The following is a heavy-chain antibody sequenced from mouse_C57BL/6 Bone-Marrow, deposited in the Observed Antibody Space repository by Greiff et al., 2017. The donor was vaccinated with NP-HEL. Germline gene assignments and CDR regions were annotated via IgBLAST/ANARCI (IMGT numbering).Heavy chain of an antibody. J-gene: IGHJ2*01. Sequence: QVQLQQSGPELVKPGASVKISCKASGYAFSSSWMNWVKQRPGKGLEWIGRIYPGDGDTNYNGKFKGKATLTADKSSSTAYMQLSSLTSEDSAVYFCAREDGSSYGYWGQGTTLTVSS. CDR3: AREDGSSYGY. V-gene: IGHV1-82*01. CDR1: GYAFSSSW. CDR2: IYPGDGDT. D-gene: IGHD1-1*01.